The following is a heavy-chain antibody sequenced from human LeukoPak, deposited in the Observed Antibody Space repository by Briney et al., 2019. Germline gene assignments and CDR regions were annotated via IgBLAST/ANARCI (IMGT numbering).Heavy chain of an antibody. D-gene: IGHD5-18*01. CDR3: AKDMGGYSYGSPFDY. CDR1: GFTFDDYA. V-gene: IGHV3-9*01. J-gene: IGHJ4*02. CDR2: ISWNSGSI. Sequence: GGSLRLSCAASGFTFDDYAMHWVRQAPGKGLEWVSGISWNSGSIGYADSVKGRLTISRDNAKNSLYLQMNSLRAEDTALYYCAKDMGGYSYGSPFDYWGQGTLVTVSS.